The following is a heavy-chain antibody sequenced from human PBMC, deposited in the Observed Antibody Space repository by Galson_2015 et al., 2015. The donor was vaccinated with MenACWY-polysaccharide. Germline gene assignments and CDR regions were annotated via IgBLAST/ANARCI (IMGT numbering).Heavy chain of an antibody. CDR2: IWYDGSEN. Sequence: SLRLSCAASGFRFSSYGIHWVRQAPGRGLEWVAGIWYDGSENYYGDSVEGRFTISRDNSKNMTYLQMNSLRAEDTALYYCARLQSKYLDVWGQGTLVTVSS. D-gene: IGHD3/OR15-3a*01. V-gene: IGHV3-33*01. CDR1: GFRFSSYG. J-gene: IGHJ4*02. CDR3: ARLQSKYLDV.